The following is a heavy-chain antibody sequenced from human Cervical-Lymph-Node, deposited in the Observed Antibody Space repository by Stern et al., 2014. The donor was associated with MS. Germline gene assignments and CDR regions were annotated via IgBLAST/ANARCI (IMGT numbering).Heavy chain of an antibody. CDR3: AKDMRGGSSSAMDV. D-gene: IGHD6-6*01. CDR2: ISGNGGKT. V-gene: IGHV3-9*01. J-gene: IGHJ6*04. Sequence: EVQLVESGGGLVQPGRSLRLSCAASGFTFDDYAMHWVRQAPGEGLEWVSGISGNGGKTDYADSVKGRFTISRDNAKKSLYLQMDSLRAEDTALYYCAKDMRGGSSSAMDVWGKGPTVPVSS. CDR1: GFTFDDYA.